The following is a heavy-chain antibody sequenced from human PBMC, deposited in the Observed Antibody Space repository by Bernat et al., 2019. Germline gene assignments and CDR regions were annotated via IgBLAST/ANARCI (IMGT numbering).Heavy chain of an antibody. Sequence: QVQLVESGGGVVQPGRSLRLSCAASGFTFSSYGMHWVRQAPGKGLEWVAVISYDGSNKYYADSVKGRFTISRDNSKNTLYLQMNSLRAEDTAVYYCAKDYTEYYYGSGRYFDYWGQGTLVTVSS. J-gene: IGHJ4*02. D-gene: IGHD3-10*01. CDR2: ISYDGSNK. V-gene: IGHV3-30*18. CDR1: GFTFSSYG. CDR3: AKDYTEYYYGSGRYFDY.